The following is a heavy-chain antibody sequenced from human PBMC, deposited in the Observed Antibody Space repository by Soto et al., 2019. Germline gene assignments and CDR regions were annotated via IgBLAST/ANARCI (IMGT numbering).Heavy chain of an antibody. Sequence: ASVKVSCKASGYTFTSYDINWVRQATGQGLEWMGWMNPNSGNTGYAQKFQGRVTMTRNTSISTAYMELSSLRSEDTAVYYCARKPNHYDCWSGYLGFWDYWGQGTLVTVSS. J-gene: IGHJ4*02. CDR1: GYTFTSYD. V-gene: IGHV1-8*01. CDR3: ARKPNHYDCWSGYLGFWDY. CDR2: MNPNSGNT. D-gene: IGHD3-3*01.